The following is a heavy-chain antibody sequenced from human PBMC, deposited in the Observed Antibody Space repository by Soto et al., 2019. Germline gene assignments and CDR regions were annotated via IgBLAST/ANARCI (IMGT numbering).Heavy chain of an antibody. V-gene: IGHV3-30-3*01. CDR3: ARDRVGYSYGNFDY. D-gene: IGHD5-18*01. Sequence: GGSLRLSCAASGFTFSSYAMHWVRQAPGKGLEWVAVISYDGSNKYYADSVKGRFTISRDNSKNTLYLQMNSLRAEDTAVYYCARDRVGYSYGNFDYWGQGTLVTVSS. CDR2: ISYDGSNK. CDR1: GFTFSSYA. J-gene: IGHJ4*02.